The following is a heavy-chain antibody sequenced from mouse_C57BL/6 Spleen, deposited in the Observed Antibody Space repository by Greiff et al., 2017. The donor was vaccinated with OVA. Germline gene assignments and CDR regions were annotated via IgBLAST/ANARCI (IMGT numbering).Heavy chain of an antibody. CDR2: ISDGGSYT. Sequence: VKLVESGGGLVKPGGSLKLSCAASGFTFSSYAMSWVRQTPEKRLEWVATISDGGSYTYYPDNVKGRFTISRDNAKNNLYLQMSHLKSEDTAMYYCARDQDYGNYVWFAYWGQGTLVTVSA. CDR1: GFTFSSYA. V-gene: IGHV5-4*01. J-gene: IGHJ3*01. D-gene: IGHD2-1*01. CDR3: ARDQDYGNYVWFAY.